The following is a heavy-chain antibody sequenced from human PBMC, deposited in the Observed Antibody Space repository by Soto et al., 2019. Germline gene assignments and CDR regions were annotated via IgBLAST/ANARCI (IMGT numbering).Heavy chain of an antibody. V-gene: IGHV3-21*01. CDR1: GFTFSSYW. Sequence: PGGSLRLSCAASGFTFSSYWMSWVRQAPGKGLEWVSSISSSSSYIYYADSVKGRFTISRDNAKNSLYLQMNSLRAEDTAVYYCARAGDSGYDYFDYWGQGTLVTVSS. CDR3: ARAGDSGYDYFDY. J-gene: IGHJ4*02. D-gene: IGHD5-12*01. CDR2: ISSSSSYI.